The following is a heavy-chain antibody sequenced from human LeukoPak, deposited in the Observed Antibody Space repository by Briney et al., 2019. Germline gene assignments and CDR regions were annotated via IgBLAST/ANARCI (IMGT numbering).Heavy chain of an antibody. J-gene: IGHJ4*02. CDR2: IWYDGSNK. Sequence: GRSLRLSCAASGFTFSSYGMHWVRQAPGKGLEWVAVIWYDGSNKYYADSVKGRFTISRDNSKNTLYLQMNSLRAEDTAVYYCARDHVDHSVDYWGQGTLVTVSS. V-gene: IGHV3-33*01. CDR3: ARDHVDHSVDY. D-gene: IGHD1-14*01. CDR1: GFTFSSYG.